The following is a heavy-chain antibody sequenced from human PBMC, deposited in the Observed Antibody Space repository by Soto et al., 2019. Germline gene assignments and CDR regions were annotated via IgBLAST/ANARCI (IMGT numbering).Heavy chain of an antibody. V-gene: IGHV1-2*04. CDR2: INPNSGGT. Sequence: SXKVSFKASGYTXNGYYMHLVRQAPGQGLEWMGWINPNSGGTNYAQKFQGWVTMTRYTSISTAYMELSRLRSDDTAVYYCARARGSYYRGHGYFDYWGQGTLVTVSS. CDR1: GYTXNGYY. CDR3: ARARGSYYRGHGYFDY. J-gene: IGHJ4*02. D-gene: IGHD1-26*01.